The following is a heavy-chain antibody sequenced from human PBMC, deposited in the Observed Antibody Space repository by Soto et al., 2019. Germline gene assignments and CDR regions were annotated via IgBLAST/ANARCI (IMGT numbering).Heavy chain of an antibody. D-gene: IGHD5-18*01. CDR3: ATLLNTAMVTLSDY. J-gene: IGHJ4*02. CDR1: GYTLTELP. V-gene: IGHV1-24*01. Sequence: ASVKVSCKVSGYTLTELPMHWVRQAPGKGLEWMGGFDPEDGETIYAQKFQGRVTMTEDTSTDTAYMELSSLRSEDTAVYYCATLLNTAMVTLSDYWGQGTLVTVSS. CDR2: FDPEDGET.